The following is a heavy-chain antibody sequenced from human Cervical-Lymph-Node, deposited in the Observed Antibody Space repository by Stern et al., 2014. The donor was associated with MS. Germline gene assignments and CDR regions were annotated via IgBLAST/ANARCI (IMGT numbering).Heavy chain of an antibody. J-gene: IGHJ4*02. CDR3: ARDSERMTYLDY. D-gene: IGHD1-1*01. CDR2: IIPLFGTA. V-gene: IGHV1-69*01. CDR1: GGTFSTYA. Sequence: QLVQSGAEVKKPGSSVKVSCKASGGTFSTYAINWVRQAPGQGLEWMGGIIPLFGTANYAQKFQGRVTITADESTSTAYMELSSLRSEDTAVYYCARDSERMTYLDYWGQGTLVTVSS.